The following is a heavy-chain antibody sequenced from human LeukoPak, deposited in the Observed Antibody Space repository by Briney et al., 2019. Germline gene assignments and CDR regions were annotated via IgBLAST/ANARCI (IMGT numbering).Heavy chain of an antibody. V-gene: IGHV4-61*02. CDR3: ARTTYH. CDR2: IYTSGST. CDR1: GGSISSGSYY. Sequence: PSQTLTLTCIVSGGSISSGSYYWSWIRQPAGKGLEWIGRIYTSGSTNYNPSLKSRVTISVDTSKNQFSLKLSSVTAADTAVYYCARTTYHWGQGTLVTVSS. J-gene: IGHJ5*02. D-gene: IGHD4-17*01.